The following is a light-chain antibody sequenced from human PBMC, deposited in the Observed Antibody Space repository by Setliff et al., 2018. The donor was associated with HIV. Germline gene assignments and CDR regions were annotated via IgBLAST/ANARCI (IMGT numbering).Light chain of an antibody. V-gene: IGLV3-21*04. Sequence: SYELAQPPSVSVAPGKTARITCGGDNIGSKRVHWYQQEPGQAPVLVIYFDGDRPSGIPERFSGSNPGNTATLTISRVEAGDEANYYCQVWDSSSDPVIFGGGTKVTVL. J-gene: IGLJ2*01. CDR2: FDG. CDR3: QVWDSSSDPVI. CDR1: NIGSKR.